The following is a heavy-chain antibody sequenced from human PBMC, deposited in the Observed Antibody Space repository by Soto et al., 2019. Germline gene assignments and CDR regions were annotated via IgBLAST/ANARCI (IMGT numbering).Heavy chain of an antibody. D-gene: IGHD3-10*01. V-gene: IGHV3-30*18. J-gene: IGHJ5*02. CDR2: ISYDGSNK. CDR1: GFTFSSYG. Sequence: PGGSLRLSCAASGFTFSSYGMHWVRQAPGKGLEWVAVISYDGSNKYYADSVKGRFTISRDNSKNTLYLQMNSLRAEDTVVYYCAKDLGAWFGELHWFDPWGQGTLVTVSS. CDR3: AKDLGAWFGELHWFDP.